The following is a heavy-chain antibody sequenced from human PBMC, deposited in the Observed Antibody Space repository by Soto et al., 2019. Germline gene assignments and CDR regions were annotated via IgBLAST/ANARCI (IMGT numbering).Heavy chain of an antibody. CDR3: AKDPRPLSDYGDYVGFTSSNGMDV. J-gene: IGHJ6*02. Sequence: GGSLRLSCATSGFTFSSYAMNWVRQAPGKGLEWVSAISGSGGGTYYADSVKGRFTISRDNSKNTLYLQMNSLRAEDTAVYYWAKDPRPLSDYGDYVGFTSSNGMDVGAQG. CDR1: GFTFSSYA. CDR2: ISGSGGGT. D-gene: IGHD4-17*01. V-gene: IGHV3-23*01.